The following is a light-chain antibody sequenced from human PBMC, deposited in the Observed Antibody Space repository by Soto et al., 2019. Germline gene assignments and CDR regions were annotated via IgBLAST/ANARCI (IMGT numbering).Light chain of an antibody. Sequence: EIVMTQSPATLSVSPGERATLSCRASQSISSELAWYQQKPGQPPRLLIYGASTRATGVPARFTGSGSGSDFTLTISRLQSADFAVYYCQQGHNWPLTFGQGTRLEI. J-gene: IGKJ2*01. CDR1: QSISSE. CDR2: GAS. V-gene: IGKV3-15*01. CDR3: QQGHNWPLT.